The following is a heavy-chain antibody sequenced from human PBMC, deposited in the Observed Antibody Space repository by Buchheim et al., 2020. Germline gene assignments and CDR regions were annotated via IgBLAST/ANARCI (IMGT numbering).Heavy chain of an antibody. CDR3: ARVRIWGTSNYYGMDV. CDR1: GFTFSIFG. V-gene: IGHV3-48*04. CDR2: INPSGTTI. Sequence: EVQLVESGGGLVQPGGSLRLSCAASGFTFSIFGMNWVRQAPGKGLEWVSYINPSGTTISYADSVRGRFTISRGTAKSSLYLQMDSLRAEDTAVYYCARVRIWGTSNYYGMDVWGQGTT. D-gene: IGHD7-27*01. J-gene: IGHJ6*02.